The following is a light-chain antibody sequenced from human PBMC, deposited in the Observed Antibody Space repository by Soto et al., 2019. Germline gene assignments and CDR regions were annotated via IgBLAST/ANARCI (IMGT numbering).Light chain of an antibody. Sequence: EIVLTQSPGTLSLSPGERVTLSCRASQSVSNNNLAWYQQKSGQAPRLLIYGASRRATGIPDRFSGSGSGTDFTLTIYRLEPEEFAVYYCQQYCTLLAFGGGSKVEI. CDR3: QQYCTLLA. CDR2: GAS. CDR1: QSVSNNN. V-gene: IGKV3-20*01. J-gene: IGKJ4*01.